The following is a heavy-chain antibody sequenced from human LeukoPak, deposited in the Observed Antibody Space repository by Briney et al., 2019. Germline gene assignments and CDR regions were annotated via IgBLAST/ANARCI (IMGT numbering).Heavy chain of an antibody. V-gene: IGHV3-53*01. CDR2: IYSAGNT. D-gene: IGHD1-1*01. CDR1: GFSVSYNY. J-gene: IGHJ6*04. CDR3: ARDPNEASV. Sequence: GGSLRLSCAASGFSVSYNYMSWVRQAPGKGLEWISAIYSAGNTYYIHSVKGRFTISRDNSKNTVHLQMNGLTDEDTAVYYCARDPNEASVWGKGTTVTVSS.